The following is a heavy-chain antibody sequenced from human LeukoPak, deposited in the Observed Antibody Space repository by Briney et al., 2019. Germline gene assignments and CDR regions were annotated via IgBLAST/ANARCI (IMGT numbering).Heavy chain of an antibody. CDR3: ARDLRGTFPYYYYMDV. Sequence: GGSLRLSCAASGFTFSSFWMSWVRQAPGKGLEWVANIKQDGSEKYYVDSVRGRFTISRDNAKNSLHLQMNSLRAEDTAVYYCARDLRGTFPYYYYMDVWGKGTTVTVS. CDR2: IKQDGSEK. V-gene: IGHV3-7*01. D-gene: IGHD3-10*01. CDR1: GFTFSSFW. J-gene: IGHJ6*03.